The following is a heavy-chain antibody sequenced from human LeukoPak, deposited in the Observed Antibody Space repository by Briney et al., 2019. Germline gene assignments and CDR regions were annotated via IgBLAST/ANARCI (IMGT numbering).Heavy chain of an antibody. Sequence: GGSLRLSCAASGFTFSSYAMSWVRQAPGKGLEWVSAISGSGGSTYYADSVKGRFTISRDNSKNTLYLQMNSLRAEDTAVYYCARDRRYYDSSGYYYYYYGMDVWGQGTTVTVPS. CDR2: ISGSGGST. D-gene: IGHD3-22*01. J-gene: IGHJ6*02. CDR3: ARDRRYYDSSGYYYYYYGMDV. CDR1: GFTFSSYA. V-gene: IGHV3-23*01.